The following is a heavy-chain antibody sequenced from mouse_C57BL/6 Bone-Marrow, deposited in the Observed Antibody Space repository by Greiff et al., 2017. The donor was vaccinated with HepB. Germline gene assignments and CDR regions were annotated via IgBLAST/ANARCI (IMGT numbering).Heavy chain of an antibody. V-gene: IGHV1-64*01. CDR3: ARLPPEGAMDY. Sequence: QVQLQQPGAELVKPGASVKLSCKASGCTFTSYWMHWVKQRPGQGLEWIGMIHPNSGSTNYNEKFKSKATLTVDKSSSTAYMQLSSLTSEDSAVYYCARLPPEGAMDYWGQGTSVTVSS. D-gene: IGHD5-5*01. J-gene: IGHJ4*01. CDR2: IHPNSGST. CDR1: GCTFTSYW.